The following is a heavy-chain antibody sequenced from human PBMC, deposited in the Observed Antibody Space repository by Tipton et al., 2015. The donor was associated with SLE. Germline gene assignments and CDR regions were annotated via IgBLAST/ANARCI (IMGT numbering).Heavy chain of an antibody. V-gene: IGHV5-51*01. CDR2: IYPGDSDT. J-gene: IGHJ4*02. CDR1: GYSFTSYW. Sequence: QLVQSGAEVKKPGESLKISCRGSGYSFTSYWIGWVRQMPGKGLEWMGIIYPGDSDTRYSPSFQGQVTISAAKSISTAYLQWSSLKASDTAMYYCARHPPRSSSRSSFDYWGRGTLVTVSS. D-gene: IGHD6-13*01. CDR3: ARHPPRSSSRSSFDY.